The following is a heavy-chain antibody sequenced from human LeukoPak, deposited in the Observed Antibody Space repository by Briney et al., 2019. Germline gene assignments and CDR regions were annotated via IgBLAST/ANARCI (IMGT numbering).Heavy chain of an antibody. D-gene: IGHD3-10*01. Sequence: SETLSLTCTVSGGSVSSGSYYWSWIRQPPGKGLGWIAYIYYSGSTNYNPSLKSRVTISLDASKNQFSLRLSSVTAADTAVYYCARAAFTSGSGFDYWGQGTLVTVSS. J-gene: IGHJ4*02. V-gene: IGHV4-61*01. CDR3: ARAAFTSGSGFDY. CDR1: GGSVSSGSYY. CDR2: IYYSGST.